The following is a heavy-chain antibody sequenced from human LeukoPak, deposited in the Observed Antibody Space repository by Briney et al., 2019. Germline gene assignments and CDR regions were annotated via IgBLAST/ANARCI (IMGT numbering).Heavy chain of an antibody. CDR2: TYYRSKWYH. J-gene: IGHJ4*02. CDR1: GDSVSSNSAA. Sequence: SQTLSLTCAISGDSVSSNSAAWNWIRQSPSRGLEWLGRTYYRSKWYHDYAVSVKSRITINPDTSKNQFSLQLNSVTPEDTAVYYCARATGGSGSYYNAVFDYWGQGTLVTVSS. D-gene: IGHD3-10*01. CDR3: ARATGGSGSYYNAVFDY. V-gene: IGHV6-1*01.